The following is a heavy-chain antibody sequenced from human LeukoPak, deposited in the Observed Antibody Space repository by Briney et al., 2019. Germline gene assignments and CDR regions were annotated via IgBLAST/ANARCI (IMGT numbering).Heavy chain of an antibody. CDR3: ARDSDIVVVPAATRPYYYYYGMGV. J-gene: IGHJ6*04. CDR2: ISSSGSTI. D-gene: IGHD2-2*01. Sequence: GGSLRLSCAASGFTFSSYEMNWVRQAPGKGLEWVSYISSSGSTIYYADSVKGRFTISRDNDKNSLYLQMNSLRAEDTAVYYCARDSDIVVVPAATRPYYYYYGMGVWGKGTTVTVSS. V-gene: IGHV3-48*03. CDR1: GFTFSSYE.